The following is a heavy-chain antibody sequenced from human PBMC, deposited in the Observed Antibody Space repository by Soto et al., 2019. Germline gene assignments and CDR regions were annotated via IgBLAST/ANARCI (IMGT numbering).Heavy chain of an antibody. Sequence: QVQLVQSGAEVKKPGSSVKVSCKASGGTFSSYTISWVRQAPGQGLEWMGRIIPILGIANYAQKFQGRVTMTADKSTRTAYMDLSRLRSEDTAVYYCARDRFYCSGGSCYSIDAFDIWGQGTMVTVSS. CDR3: ARDRFYCSGGSCYSIDAFDI. D-gene: IGHD2-15*01. V-gene: IGHV1-69*08. J-gene: IGHJ3*02. CDR1: GGTFSSYT. CDR2: IIPILGIA.